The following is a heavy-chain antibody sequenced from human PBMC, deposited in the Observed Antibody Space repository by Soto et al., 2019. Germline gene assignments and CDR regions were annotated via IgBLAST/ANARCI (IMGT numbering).Heavy chain of an antibody. CDR1: GGTFSSYA. CDR3: LLLWFGEIIMEGAFDI. Sequence: GASVKVSCKASGGTFSSYAISWVRQAPGQGLEWMGGIIPIFGTANYAQKFQGRVTITADESTSTAYMELSSLRSEGTAVYYCLLLWFGEIIMEGAFDIWGQGTMVTVSS. J-gene: IGHJ3*02. CDR2: IIPIFGTA. V-gene: IGHV1-69*13. D-gene: IGHD3-10*01.